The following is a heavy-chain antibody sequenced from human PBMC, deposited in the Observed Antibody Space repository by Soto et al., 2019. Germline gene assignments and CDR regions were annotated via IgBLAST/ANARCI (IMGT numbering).Heavy chain of an antibody. CDR1: GFSFSTYG. CDR2: ISGSGGTT. CDR3: AKESAVGTRDY. Sequence: EVQLLESGGGLVQPGGSLRLSCAASGFSFSTYGMSWVRQAPGKGLEWVSAISGSGGTTYYADSVRGRFTISRDNSKNTLYLEMNSLRAEDTAVYYCAKESAVGTRDYWGQGTLVTVSS. J-gene: IGHJ4*02. V-gene: IGHV3-23*01. D-gene: IGHD7-27*01.